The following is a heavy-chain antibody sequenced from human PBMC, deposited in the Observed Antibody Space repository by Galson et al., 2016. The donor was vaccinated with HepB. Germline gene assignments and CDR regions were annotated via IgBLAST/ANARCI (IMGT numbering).Heavy chain of an antibody. CDR3: AKVLREYSYGYSGRYFDL. CDR2: ISYDGNTK. D-gene: IGHD5-18*01. CDR1: GFTFSTYG. Sequence: SLRLSCAASGFTFSTYGMHWVRQAPGKGLEWVAVISYDGNTKYYVDSVKGRFTISRNNSKNTLYLQMNSLKSEDTAVYHCAKVLREYSYGYSGRYFDLWGRGTLVTVSS. J-gene: IGHJ2*01. V-gene: IGHV3-30*18.